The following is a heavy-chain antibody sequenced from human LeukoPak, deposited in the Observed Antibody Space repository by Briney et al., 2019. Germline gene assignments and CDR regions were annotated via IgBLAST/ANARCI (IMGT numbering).Heavy chain of an antibody. CDR1: GFTFDDYA. J-gene: IGHJ4*02. CDR3: AKDIRALTVVSSSCLDY. Sequence: PGRSLRLSCAASGFTFDDYAMHWVRQAPGKGLGWVSGISWNSGSIGYADSVKGRFTISRDNAKNSLYLQMNSLRAEDTALYYCAKDIRALTVVSSSCLDYWGQGTLVTVSS. V-gene: IGHV3-9*01. CDR2: ISWNSGSI. D-gene: IGHD6-6*01.